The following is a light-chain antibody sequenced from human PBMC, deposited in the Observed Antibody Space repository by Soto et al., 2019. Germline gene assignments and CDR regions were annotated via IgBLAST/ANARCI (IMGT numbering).Light chain of an antibody. J-gene: IGLJ1*01. Sequence: QSVLTQPPSASGTPGQRVTISCSGSSSNIGRNTVNWYQQVPGTAPKLLIYNNNQRPSGVPDRFSGSKSGTSASLAIIGLQSEDEADFYCAAWDDGLNGFVFGAGTELTVL. CDR2: NNN. V-gene: IGLV1-44*01. CDR3: AAWDDGLNGFV. CDR1: SSNIGRNT.